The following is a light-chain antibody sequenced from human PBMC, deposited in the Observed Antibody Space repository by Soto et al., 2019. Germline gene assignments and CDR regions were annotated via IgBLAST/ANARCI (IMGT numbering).Light chain of an antibody. Sequence: QSVLTQPPSASGTPGQRVTISCSGGSSNIGTNSVNWYQQHPGTAPTLLIYSSHERPSGVPERFSGSKSGTSASLAISGLQSEDDADYYCAAWDDSLNGVVFGGGTKLTVL. J-gene: IGLJ2*01. CDR3: AAWDDSLNGVV. CDR2: SSH. V-gene: IGLV1-44*01. CDR1: SSNIGTNS.